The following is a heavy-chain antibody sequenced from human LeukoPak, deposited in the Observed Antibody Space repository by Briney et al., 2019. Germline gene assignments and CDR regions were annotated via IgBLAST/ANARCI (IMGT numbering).Heavy chain of an antibody. V-gene: IGHV3-74*01. CDR1: GFTFSSYW. CDR2: INSDGSST. Sequence: GGSLRLSCAASGFTFSSYWMHWVRQAPGKGLVWVSRINSDGSSTSYADSVKGRFIISRDNAKNTLYLQMNSLRAEDTAVYYCARRHYGDAFDIWGQGTMVTVSS. J-gene: IGHJ3*02. D-gene: IGHD4-17*01. CDR3: ARRHYGDAFDI.